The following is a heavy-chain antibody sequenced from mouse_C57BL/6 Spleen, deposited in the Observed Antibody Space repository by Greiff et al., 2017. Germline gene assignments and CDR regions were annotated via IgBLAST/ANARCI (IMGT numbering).Heavy chain of an antibody. Sequence: VKLLESGAELVKPGASVKISCKASGYAFSSYWMNWVKQRPGKGLEWIGQIYPGDGDTTYNGKFKGKATLTADKSSSTAYMQLSSLTSEDSAVYFCARGYGSSYDWYFDVWGTGTTVTVSS. V-gene: IGHV1-80*01. CDR1: GYAFSSYW. J-gene: IGHJ1*03. CDR2: IYPGDGDT. CDR3: ARGYGSSYDWYFDV. D-gene: IGHD1-1*01.